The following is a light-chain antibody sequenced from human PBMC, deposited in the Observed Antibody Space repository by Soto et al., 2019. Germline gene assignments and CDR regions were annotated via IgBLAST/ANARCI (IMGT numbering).Light chain of an antibody. CDR3: QQLNSYPGGFT. J-gene: IGKJ3*01. Sequence: DIQLTQSPSFLSASVGDRVTITCRASQGISSYLAWYQQKPGKAPKLLIYAASTLQSGVPSRFSGSGSGTEFTLTISSLQPEDFATYYRQQLNSYPGGFTFGPGTKVDIK. CDR1: QGISSY. CDR2: AAS. V-gene: IGKV1-9*01.